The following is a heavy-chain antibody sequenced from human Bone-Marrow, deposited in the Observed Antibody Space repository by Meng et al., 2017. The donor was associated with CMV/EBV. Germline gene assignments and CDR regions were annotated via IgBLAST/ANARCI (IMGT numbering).Heavy chain of an antibody. CDR2: INPSGGSA. J-gene: IGHJ5*02. Sequence: ASVKVSCKASGYTFTSYDINWVRQATGQGLEWMGIINPSGGSATYAQKFQGRVTMTRDTSISTAYMELSRLRSDDTAVYYCARGPYSGYDRGWFDPWGQGTLVTVSS. CDR1: GYTFTSYD. CDR3: ARGPYSGYDRGWFDP. D-gene: IGHD5-12*01. V-gene: IGHV1-46*01.